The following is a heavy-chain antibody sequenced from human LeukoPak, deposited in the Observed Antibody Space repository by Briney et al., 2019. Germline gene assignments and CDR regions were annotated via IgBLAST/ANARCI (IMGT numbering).Heavy chain of an antibody. J-gene: IGHJ5*02. D-gene: IGHD3-10*01. V-gene: IGHV1-2*02. CDR3: AREVYYGSGSHYLEGGGNWFDP. Sequence: GASVKVSCKASGYTFTGYYMHWVRQAPGQGLEWMGWINPNSGGTNYAQKFQGRVTMTRDTSISTAYMELSRLRSDDTAVYYCAREVYYGSGSHYLEGGGNWFDPWGQGTLVTVSS. CDR2: INPNSGGT. CDR1: GYTFTGYY.